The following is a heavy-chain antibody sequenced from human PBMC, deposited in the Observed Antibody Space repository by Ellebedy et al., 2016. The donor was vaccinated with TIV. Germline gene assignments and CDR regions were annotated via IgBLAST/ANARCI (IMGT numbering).Heavy chain of an antibody. V-gene: IGHV3-74*01. D-gene: IGHD3-10*01. CDR3: ARGALRGSGRYCMGEY. J-gene: IGHJ4*02. CDR1: GFTFRSYW. CDR2: VSPDGSTT. Sequence: GGSLTLSXAASGFTFRSYWMYWVRQAPGKGLVWVSRVSPDGSTTNYADSVKGRFTISRDNAKNTLYLQMNSLRAEDTAVYYCARGALRGSGRYCMGEYWGQGTLVTVSS.